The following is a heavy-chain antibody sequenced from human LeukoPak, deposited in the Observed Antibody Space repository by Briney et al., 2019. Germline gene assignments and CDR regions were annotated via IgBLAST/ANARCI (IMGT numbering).Heavy chain of an antibody. CDR3: AREAPIGYDYLDY. J-gene: IGHJ4*02. D-gene: IGHD5-12*01. CDR2: IYSGGST. CDR1: GFTVSSNY. Sequence: GGSLRLSCAASGFTVSSNYMSWVRQAPGKGLEWVSVIYSGGSTYYADSVKGRFTISRDNSKNTLYLQMNSLRAEDTAVYYCAREAPIGYDYLDYWGQGTLVTVSA. V-gene: IGHV3-53*01.